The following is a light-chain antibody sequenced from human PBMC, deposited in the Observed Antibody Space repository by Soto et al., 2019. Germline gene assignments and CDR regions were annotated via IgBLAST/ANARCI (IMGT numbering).Light chain of an antibody. CDR1: QSIGSTY. Sequence: EIVLTQSPGTLSLSPGERATLSCRASQSIGSTYLAWFQQKPGQAPRLLIFGASSRATGIPDRFSGSGSDTDFTLTISRLEPEDFAVYYCQHYGGAPRTFGQGTKVEIK. V-gene: IGKV3-20*01. CDR3: QHYGGAPRT. CDR2: GAS. J-gene: IGKJ1*01.